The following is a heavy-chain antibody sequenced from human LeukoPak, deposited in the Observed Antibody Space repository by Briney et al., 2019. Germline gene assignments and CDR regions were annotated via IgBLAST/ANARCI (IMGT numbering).Heavy chain of an antibody. CDR3: AREFTDSSGGRFDP. D-gene: IGHD3-22*01. CDR2: ISYDGNYE. CDR1: GFTFSAYA. J-gene: IGHJ5*02. Sequence: PGGSLRLSCAASGFTFSAYALHWVRQAPGKGLDWVALISYDGNYEYFADSVKGRFTTSRDNPNNTLYLQMNSLRADDTAVYYCAREFTDSSGGRFDPWGQGTLVTVSS. V-gene: IGHV3-30*04.